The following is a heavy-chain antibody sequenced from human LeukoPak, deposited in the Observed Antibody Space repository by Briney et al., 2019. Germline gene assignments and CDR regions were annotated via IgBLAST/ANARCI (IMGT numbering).Heavy chain of an antibody. J-gene: IGHJ4*02. V-gene: IGHV3-30-3*01. Sequence: PGGSLRLSCAASGFTFSSYAMHWVRQAPGKGLEWVAVISYDGSNKYYADSVKGRFTISRDNSKNTLYLQMNSLRAEDTAVYYCARKDDSSGYALGAFDYWGQGTLVTVSS. D-gene: IGHD3-22*01. CDR3: ARKDDSSGYALGAFDY. CDR2: ISYDGSNK. CDR1: GFTFSSYA.